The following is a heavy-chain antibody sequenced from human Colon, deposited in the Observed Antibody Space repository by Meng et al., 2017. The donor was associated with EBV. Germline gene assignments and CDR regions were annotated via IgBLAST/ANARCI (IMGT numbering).Heavy chain of an antibody. CDR3: ARVSGRSFDP. D-gene: IGHD3-10*01. CDR2: IYYIGGT. CDR1: GDSGATGRYY. Sequence: QVHLQESCPAPVDPSETLSLPCTVSGDSGATGRYYWRWIRQPPGKGLELIAYIYYIGGTNYNPSLKSRLTISLDTSKNQLSLSLRSVTAADTAVYYCARVSGRSFDPWGQGTLVTVSS. J-gene: IGHJ5*02. V-gene: IGHV4-61*01.